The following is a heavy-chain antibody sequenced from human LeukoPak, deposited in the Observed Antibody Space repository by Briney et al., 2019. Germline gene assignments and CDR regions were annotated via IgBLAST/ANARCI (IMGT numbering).Heavy chain of an antibody. D-gene: IGHD3-3*01. CDR2: ISRSSSYI. CDR3: ARDPGRNYDFWSGYHYYMDV. V-gene: IGHV3-21*01. Sequence: GGSLRLSCAASGFTFSRYSMNWVRQAPGKGLEWVSSISRSSSYIYYADSVKGRFTISRDNAKNSLYLQMNSLRAEDTAVYYCARDPGRNYDFWSGYHYYMDVWGKGTTVTVSS. J-gene: IGHJ6*03. CDR1: GFTFSRYS.